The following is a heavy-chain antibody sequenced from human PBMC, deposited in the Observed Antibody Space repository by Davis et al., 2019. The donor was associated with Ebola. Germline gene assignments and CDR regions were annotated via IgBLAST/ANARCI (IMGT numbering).Heavy chain of an antibody. V-gene: IGHV1-18*04. CDR2: ISAYNGNT. CDR1: GYTFTSYG. D-gene: IGHD3-22*01. CDR3: ASSYYDSSGYYPWFDP. Sequence: ASVKVSCKASGYTFTSYGISWVRQAPGQGLEWMGWISAYNGNTNYAQKLQGRVTMTTDTSTSTAYMELRSLRSDDTAVYYCASSYYDSSGYYPWFDPWGQGTLVTVSS. J-gene: IGHJ5*02.